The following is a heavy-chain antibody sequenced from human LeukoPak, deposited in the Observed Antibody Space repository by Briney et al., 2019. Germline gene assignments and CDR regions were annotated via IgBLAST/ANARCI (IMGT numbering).Heavy chain of an antibody. CDR1: GGSISSSSYY. J-gene: IGHJ4*02. CDR3: ARRGNYYDSSGYYDLFDY. Sequence: PSETLSLTCTVSGGSISSSSYYWGWIRQPPGKVLEWIGSIYYSGSTYYNPSLKSRVTISVDTSKNQFSLKLSSVTAADTAVYYCARRGNYYDSSGYYDLFDYWGQGTLVTVSS. CDR2: IYYSGST. V-gene: IGHV4-39*01. D-gene: IGHD3-22*01.